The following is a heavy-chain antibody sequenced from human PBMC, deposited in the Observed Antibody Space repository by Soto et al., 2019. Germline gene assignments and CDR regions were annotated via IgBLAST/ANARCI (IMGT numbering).Heavy chain of an antibody. CDR1: GFAFSNYA. V-gene: IGHV3-23*01. CDR2: ITLSGGTT. CDR3: AKDGAGGWTFFDY. Sequence: EVQLLESGGVLVQPGGSLRLSCAASGFAFSNYAMNWVRQAPGKGLEWVSSITLSGGTTYYADSVKGRFTISRDNSKNTVYLRMNSLRVEDPAVYYCAKDGAGGWTFFDYWVQGTLVTVSS. J-gene: IGHJ4*02. D-gene: IGHD6-19*01.